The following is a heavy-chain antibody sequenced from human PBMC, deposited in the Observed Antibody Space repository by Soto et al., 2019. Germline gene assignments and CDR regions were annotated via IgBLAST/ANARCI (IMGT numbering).Heavy chain of an antibody. D-gene: IGHD2-2*03. CDR1: GYTLTSYA. J-gene: IGHJ4*02. CDR3: LLLDIVVVPAAMGPGVGSY. Sequence: ASVKVSCKASGYTLTSYAMHWVRQAPGQRLEWMGWINAYNGNTNYAQKLQGRVTMTTDTSTSTAYMELRSLRSDDTAVYYCLLLDIVVVPAAMGPGVGSYWGQGTLVTVSS. V-gene: IGHV1-18*01. CDR2: INAYNGNT.